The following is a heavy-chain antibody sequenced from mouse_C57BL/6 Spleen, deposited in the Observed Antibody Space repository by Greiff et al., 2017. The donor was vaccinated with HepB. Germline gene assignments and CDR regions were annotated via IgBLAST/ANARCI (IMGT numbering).Heavy chain of an antibody. D-gene: IGHD1-1*01. CDR2: INPYNGDT. J-gene: IGHJ4*01. Sequence: EVKLMESGPELVKPGDSVKISCKASGYSFTGYFMNWVMQSHGKSLEWIGRINPYNGDTFYNQKFKGKATLTVDKSSSTAHMELRSLTSEDSAVYYCARLGDYGSSHPYAMDYWGQGTSVTVSS. CDR1: GYSFTGYF. CDR3: ARLGDYGSSHPYAMDY. V-gene: IGHV1-20*01.